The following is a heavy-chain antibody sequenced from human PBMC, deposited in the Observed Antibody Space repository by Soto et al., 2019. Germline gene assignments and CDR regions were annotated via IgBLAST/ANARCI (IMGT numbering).Heavy chain of an antibody. CDR1: GYSFTSYG. V-gene: IGHV1-18*01. CDR2: ISAYNGNT. Sequence: ASVKVSCKASGYSFTSYGISWVRQAPGQGLEWMGWISAYNGNTNYAQKLQGRVTMTTDTSTSTAYMELRSLRSDDTAVYYCARDQYYYDSSGYGGYWGQGTLVTVSS. CDR3: ARDQYYYDSSGYGGY. D-gene: IGHD3-22*01. J-gene: IGHJ4*02.